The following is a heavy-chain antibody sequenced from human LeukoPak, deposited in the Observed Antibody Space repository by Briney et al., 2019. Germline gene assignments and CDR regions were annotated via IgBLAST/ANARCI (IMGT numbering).Heavy chain of an antibody. D-gene: IGHD4-11*01. CDR3: ASGAPGNTVLDY. CDR2: INSDGRSP. J-gene: IGHJ4*02. CDR1: GFTFSIYW. Sequence: GVSLRLSCAASGFTFSIYWMHWVRQPPGTGLVWVSRINSDGRSPRYADSVKSRFTITKDNAKITLYLQMNSPRVEDTALYYCASGAPGNTVLDYWGQGSLVTVSS. V-gene: IGHV3-74*01.